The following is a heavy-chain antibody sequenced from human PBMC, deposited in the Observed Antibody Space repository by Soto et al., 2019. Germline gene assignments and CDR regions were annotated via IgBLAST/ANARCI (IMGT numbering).Heavy chain of an antibody. D-gene: IGHD3-3*01. V-gene: IGHV3-7*01. CDR1: GFTFSSYW. CDR2: IKQDGSEK. CDR3: ARISVFGVVMKFDP. Sequence: PGGSLRLSCAASGFTFSSYWMSWVRQAPGKGLEWVANIKQDGSEKYYVDSVKGRFTISRDNAKNSLYLQMNNLRAEDTAVYYCARISVFGVVMKFDPWGQGTLVTVSS. J-gene: IGHJ5*02.